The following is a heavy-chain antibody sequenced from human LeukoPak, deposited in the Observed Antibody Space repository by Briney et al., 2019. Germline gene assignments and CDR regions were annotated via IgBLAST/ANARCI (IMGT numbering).Heavy chain of an antibody. Sequence: ASVKVSCKASGYTFTSYDINWVRQATGQGLEWMGWMNPNSGNTGYAQKFQGRITMTRNTSISTAYMELSSLTSEDTAVYYCARIAAAGNRRLSFWGQGTLVTVFS. CDR2: MNPNSGNT. D-gene: IGHD6-13*01. J-gene: IGHJ4*02. V-gene: IGHV1-8*01. CDR1: GYTFTSYD. CDR3: ARIAAAGNRRLSF.